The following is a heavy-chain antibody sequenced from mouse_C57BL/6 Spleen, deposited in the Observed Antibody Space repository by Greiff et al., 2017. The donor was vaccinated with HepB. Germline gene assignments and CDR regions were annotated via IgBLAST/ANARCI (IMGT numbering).Heavy chain of an antibody. CDR2: IHPSDSDT. CDR3: ASPCSMIKWDFDV. D-gene: IGHD2-4*01. J-gene: IGHJ1*03. V-gene: IGHV1-74*01. CDR1: GFTFTSYC. Sequence: QVQLQQSGAELVKPGASVKVSCKASGFTFTSYCMHWVKQRPGQGLEWIGRIHPSDSDTNYTPKFKGKATLTVAKSSSTAYMQLSSLTSEDSAVYYCASPCSMIKWDFDVWGTGTTVTVSS.